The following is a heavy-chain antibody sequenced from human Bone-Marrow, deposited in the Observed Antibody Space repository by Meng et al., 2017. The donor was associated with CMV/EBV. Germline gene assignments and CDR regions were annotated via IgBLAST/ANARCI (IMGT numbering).Heavy chain of an antibody. CDR1: GFSLSTSGVG. CDR2: IYWNDDK. V-gene: IGHV2-5*01. D-gene: IGHD3-3*01. Sequence: SGPTLVKPTQTLTLTFTFSGFSLSTSGVGVGWIRQPPGKALEWLALIYWNDDKRYSPSLKSRLTITKDTSKNQVVLTMTNMDPVDTATYYCAHSGPSGYYDFWSGYEYYYYYGKDVWGQGTTVTVSS. J-gene: IGHJ6*02. CDR3: AHSGPSGYYDFWSGYEYYYYYGKDV.